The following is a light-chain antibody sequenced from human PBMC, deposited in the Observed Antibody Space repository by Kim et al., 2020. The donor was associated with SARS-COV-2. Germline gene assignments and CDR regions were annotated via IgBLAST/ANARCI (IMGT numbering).Light chain of an antibody. CDR3: NSRDDSGNHYV. CDR1: TLRRYH. CDR2: GKD. V-gene: IGLV3-19*01. Sequence: SSELTQDPAVSVALGQTVSITCQGDTLRRYHASWYQQRPGQAPVLVIYGKDRRPSGIPDRFSGSSSGDTTSLTITGAQAEDEDDFYCNSRDDSGNHYVFGPGTKVTVL. J-gene: IGLJ1*01.